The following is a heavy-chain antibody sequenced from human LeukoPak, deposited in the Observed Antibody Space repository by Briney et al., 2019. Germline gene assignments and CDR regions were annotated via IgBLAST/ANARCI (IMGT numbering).Heavy chain of an antibody. Sequence: PSETLSRTCAVYGGSFSGYYWSWIRQPPGKGLEWIGEINHSGSTNYNPSLKSRVTISVDTSKNQFSLKLSSVTAADTAVYYCASSLGMDVWGQGTTVTVSS. V-gene: IGHV4-34*01. CDR1: GGSFSGYY. CDR2: INHSGST. CDR3: ASSLGMDV. J-gene: IGHJ6*02.